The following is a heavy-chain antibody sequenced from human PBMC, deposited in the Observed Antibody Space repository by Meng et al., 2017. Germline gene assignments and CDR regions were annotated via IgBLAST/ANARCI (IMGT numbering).Heavy chain of an antibody. CDR2: MKSNVDGGTV. V-gene: IGHV3-15*01. J-gene: IGHJ4*01. Sequence: EVRWVESGGGLVKAGGSLRLSCAASGFTFSNAWMSWVRQGPGKGLEWIGRMKSNVDGGTVDYAAAVKGRFFISRDDSENTFYLQMNSLKTEDTAVYYCSGNVDYWGHGTLVTVSS. CDR3: SGNVDY. CDR1: GFTFSNAW.